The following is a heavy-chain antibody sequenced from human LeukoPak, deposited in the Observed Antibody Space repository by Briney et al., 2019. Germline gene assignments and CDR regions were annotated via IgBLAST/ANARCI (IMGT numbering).Heavy chain of an antibody. CDR1: GGTFSSHA. CDR3: ASSQRGYYTPPREYYYYMDV. V-gene: IGHV1-69*05. D-gene: IGHD3-3*01. Sequence: ASVKVSCKASGGTFSSHAISWVRQAPGQGLEWMGGIIPIFGTANYAQKFQGRVTITTDESTSTAYMELSSLRSEDTAVYYCASSQRGYYTPPREYYYYMDVWGKGTTVTVSS. CDR2: IIPIFGTA. J-gene: IGHJ6*03.